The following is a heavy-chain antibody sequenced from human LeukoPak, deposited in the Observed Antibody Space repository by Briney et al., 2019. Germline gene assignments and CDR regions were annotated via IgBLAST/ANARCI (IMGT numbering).Heavy chain of an antibody. CDR3: ARQGYYGSSGYYPDDY. CDR1: GFTFSNYW. Sequence: GGSLRLSCAASGFTFSNYWMNWVRQAPGKGLEWVANIKQDGSDKYYVDSVEGRFTISRDNAKNPLYLQMNSLRAEDTAVYYCARQGYYGSSGYYPDDYWGQGTLVTVSS. CDR2: IKQDGSDK. J-gene: IGHJ4*02. V-gene: IGHV3-7*01. D-gene: IGHD3-22*01.